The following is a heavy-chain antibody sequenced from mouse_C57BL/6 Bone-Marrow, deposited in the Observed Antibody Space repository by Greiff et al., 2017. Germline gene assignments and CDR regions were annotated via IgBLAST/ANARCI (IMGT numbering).Heavy chain of an antibody. CDR1: GFSLTSYG. CDR3: ARHVSNQGAMDY. V-gene: IGHV2-6-1*01. J-gene: IGHJ4*01. Sequence: QVQLQQSGPGLVAPSPCLSLTCTVSGFSLTSYGVHWVRQPPGKGLEWLVEIWSDGSTTYNSALNSRLSTSKDNSKRQVFLKMNSLQTDDTAMYYCARHVSNQGAMDYWGQGTSVTVSS. CDR2: IWSDGST. D-gene: IGHD2-5*01.